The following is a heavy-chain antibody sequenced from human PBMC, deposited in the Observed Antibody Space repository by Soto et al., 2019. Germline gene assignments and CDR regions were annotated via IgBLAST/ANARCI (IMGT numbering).Heavy chain of an antibody. CDR3: FTDRTYSPIDC. V-gene: IGHV3-15*01. CDR1: GFTFSSYS. Sequence: PGGSLRLSCAASGFTFSSYSMNWVRQAPGKGLEWVGRIKRKTDGGTTDYAAPVKGRFTISRDDSKNTLYLQINSLKTEDTAVYYCFTDRTYSPIDCWGQGTLVTVSS. D-gene: IGHD2-15*01. J-gene: IGHJ4*02. CDR2: IKRKTDGGTT.